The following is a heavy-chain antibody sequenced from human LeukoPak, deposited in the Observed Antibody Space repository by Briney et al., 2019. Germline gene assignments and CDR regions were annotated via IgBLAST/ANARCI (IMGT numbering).Heavy chain of an antibody. J-gene: IGHJ4*02. CDR3: AKAATTGYFDY. Sequence: PGGSLRLSCAASGFTFSSYGMHWVRQAPGKGLEWVAVISYDGSNKYYADSVKGRFTISRDNSKNTLYLQVNSLRAEDTAVYYCAKAATTGYFDYWGQGTLVTVSS. CDR1: GFTFSSYG. V-gene: IGHV3-30*18. CDR2: ISYDGSNK. D-gene: IGHD3-9*01.